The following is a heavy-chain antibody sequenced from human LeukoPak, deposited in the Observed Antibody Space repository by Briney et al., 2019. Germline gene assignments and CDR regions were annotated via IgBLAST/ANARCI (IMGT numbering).Heavy chain of an antibody. CDR1: GGSFSGYY. CDR3: ARGRKPRGHGSGSYYPDY. D-gene: IGHD3-10*01. V-gene: IGHV4-34*01. Sequence: SETLSLTCAVYGGSFSGYYWSWIRQPPGKGLEWIGEINHSGSTNYNPSLKSRVTISVDTSKNQFSLKLSSVTAADTAVYYCARGRKPRGHGSGSYYPDYWGQGTLVTVSS. J-gene: IGHJ4*02. CDR2: INHSGST.